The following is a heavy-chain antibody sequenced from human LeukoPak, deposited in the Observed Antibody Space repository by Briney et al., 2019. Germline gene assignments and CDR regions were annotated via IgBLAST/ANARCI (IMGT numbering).Heavy chain of an antibody. CDR2: IRYDGSNK. Sequence: GGSLRLSCAASGFIFSSYCMHWVRQAPGKGLQWVAFIRYDGSNKYYADSVEGRFTISRDNSKNTVYLQMNSLRAEDTAVYYCAKARVPSLYYFDYWGQGTLVTVSS. CDR1: GFIFSSYC. V-gene: IGHV3-30*02. CDR3: AKARVPSLYYFDY. D-gene: IGHD3-16*01. J-gene: IGHJ4*02.